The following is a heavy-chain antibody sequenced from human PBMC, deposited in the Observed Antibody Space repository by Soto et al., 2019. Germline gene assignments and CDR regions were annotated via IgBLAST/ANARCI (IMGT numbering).Heavy chain of an antibody. D-gene: IGHD5-12*01. CDR3: TKGGYDLIYYFGMDV. CDR1: GFTFHEYA. Sequence: EVHLIESGGGWVQPGTSLGVSCAASGFTFHEYAMHWVRQAPGKGLEWVSGISSDGDTIAYADSVQGRFTVFRDNAKNSLYLQMNSLRAEDTALYYCTKGGYDLIYYFGMDVWGQGTTVTVSS. V-gene: IGHV3-9*01. CDR2: ISSDGDTI. J-gene: IGHJ6*02.